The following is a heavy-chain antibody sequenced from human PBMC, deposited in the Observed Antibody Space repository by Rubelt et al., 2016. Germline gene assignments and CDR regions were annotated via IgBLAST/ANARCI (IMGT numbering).Heavy chain of an antibody. D-gene: IGHD2-15*01. V-gene: IGHV7-4-1*02. J-gene: IGHJ3*02. CDR1: GYTFTSYG. Sequence: QVQLVQSGAEVKKPGASVKVSCKASGYTFTSYGISWVRQAPGQGLEWMGGITTNTGKPTYAQGFTGRFVFSLDTSVSTAYLHISSLKAEDTAVYYCARLLAYDAFDIWGHGTMVTVSS. CDR2: ITTNTGKP. CDR3: ARLLAYDAFDI.